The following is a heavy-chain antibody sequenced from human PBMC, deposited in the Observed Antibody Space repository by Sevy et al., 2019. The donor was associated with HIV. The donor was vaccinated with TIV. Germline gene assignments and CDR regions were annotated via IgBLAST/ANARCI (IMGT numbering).Heavy chain of an antibody. D-gene: IGHD2-2*01. CDR3: ARDIVEVLAASSDYYYYMDV. CDR2: IYHSGST. CDR1: GYSISSGYY. J-gene: IGHJ6*03. Sequence: SETLSLTCAVSGYSISSGYYWGWIRQPPGKGLEWIGSIYHSGSTYYNPSLKSRVTISVDTSKNQLSLKLSSVTAADTAVYYCARDIVEVLAASSDYYYYMDVWGKGTTVTVSS. V-gene: IGHV4-38-2*02.